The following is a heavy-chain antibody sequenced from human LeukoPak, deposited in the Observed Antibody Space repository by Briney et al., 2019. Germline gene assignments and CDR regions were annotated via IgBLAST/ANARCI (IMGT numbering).Heavy chain of an antibody. CDR2: IWYDGSNK. Sequence: TGRSLRLSCAASGFTFSSYGMHWVRQAPGKGLEWVAVIWYDGSNKYYADSVKGRFTISRDNSKNTLYLQMNSLSAEDTAVYYCAKDWGQTYYYDSSGYYSGPWGQGTLVTVSS. J-gene: IGHJ4*02. CDR1: GFTFSSYG. CDR3: AKDWGQTYYYDSSGYYSGP. D-gene: IGHD3-22*01. V-gene: IGHV3-33*06.